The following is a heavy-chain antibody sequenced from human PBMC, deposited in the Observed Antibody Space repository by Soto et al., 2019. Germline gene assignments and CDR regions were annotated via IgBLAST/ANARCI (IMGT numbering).Heavy chain of an antibody. J-gene: IGHJ6*02. D-gene: IGHD6-13*01. Sequence: GESLKISCKGSGYIFTSYWIGWVRQMPGKGLEWMGIIYPDDSDTRYSPSFQGQVTISADKSISTAYLQWSSLKASDTAIYYCERRHYPSSPDYGMDVCGQGPTVTVSS. CDR3: ERRHYPSSPDYGMDV. CDR2: IYPDDSDT. CDR1: GYIFTSYW. V-gene: IGHV5-51*01.